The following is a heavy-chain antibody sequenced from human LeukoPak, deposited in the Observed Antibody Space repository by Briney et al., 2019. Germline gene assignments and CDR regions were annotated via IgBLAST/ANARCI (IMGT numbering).Heavy chain of an antibody. CDR3: ARGGTVTTRRGWFDP. J-gene: IGHJ5*02. CDR2: INHSGSS. D-gene: IGHD4-11*01. V-gene: IGHV4-34*01. CDR1: GGSFSGFY. Sequence: SETLSLTCAVNGGSFSGFYWSWIRQPPGKGLEWIGEINHSGSSHFNPSLKSRVTISVDTSKNQFSLKLSSVTAADTAVYYCARGGTVTTRRGWFDPWGQGTLVTVSS.